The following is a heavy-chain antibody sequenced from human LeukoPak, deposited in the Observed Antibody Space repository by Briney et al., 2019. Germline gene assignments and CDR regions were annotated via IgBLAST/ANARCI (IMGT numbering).Heavy chain of an antibody. CDR1: GGSVSSYS. Sequence: PSETLSLTCTVSGGSVSSYSWNWIRQPAGKGLEWIGRIYTSGSTNYNPSLKSRVTMSVDTSKNQFSLKLSSVTAADTAVYYCAREGVGYCTNGVCLPWDYWGQGTLVTVSS. CDR3: AREGVGYCTNGVCLPWDY. D-gene: IGHD2-8*01. J-gene: IGHJ4*02. CDR2: IYTSGST. V-gene: IGHV4-4*07.